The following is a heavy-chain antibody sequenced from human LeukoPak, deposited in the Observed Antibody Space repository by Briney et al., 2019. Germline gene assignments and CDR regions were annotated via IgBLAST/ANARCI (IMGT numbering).Heavy chain of an antibody. J-gene: IGHJ3*01. Sequence: GGSLRLSCAASGFTVSNNYMSWVRQAPGKGLEWVSVVYGGGSTYYAESVKGRFTIYRDNSKNSLYLQMNSLRTEDTAVYYCAKANPLIVGARAGGPINFWGQGTMVTVSS. D-gene: IGHD1-26*01. CDR1: GFTVSNNY. V-gene: IGHV3-53*05. CDR2: VYGGGST. CDR3: AKANPLIVGARAGGPINF.